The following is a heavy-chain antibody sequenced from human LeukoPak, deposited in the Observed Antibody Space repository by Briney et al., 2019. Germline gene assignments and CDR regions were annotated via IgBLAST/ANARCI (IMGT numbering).Heavy chain of an antibody. V-gene: IGHV1-18*01. Sequence: ASVKVSCKASGYTFSSHGISWVRQAPGQGLEWMGWISAYNGNTNYAQKLQGRVTMTTDTSTSTAYMELRSLRSDDTAVYYCARDSAVAGKGGTDYWGQGTLVTVSS. CDR2: ISAYNGNT. J-gene: IGHJ4*02. CDR3: ARDSAVAGKGGTDY. D-gene: IGHD6-19*01. CDR1: GYTFSSHG.